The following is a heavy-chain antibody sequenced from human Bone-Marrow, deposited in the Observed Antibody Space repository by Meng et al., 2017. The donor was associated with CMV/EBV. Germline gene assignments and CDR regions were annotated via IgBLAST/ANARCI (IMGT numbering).Heavy chain of an antibody. CDR3: ARGWQQLALRGGWFDH. D-gene: IGHD6-13*01. CDR1: GFTFSSYA. CDR2: ISYEGSSK. Sequence: GESLKISCAASGFTFSSYAMHWVRQAPGKGLEWVAVISYEGSSKYYADSVKGRFTISRDNAKNSLYLQMNSLRAEDTAVYYCARGWQQLALRGGWFDHWSQGTLVTVSS. V-gene: IGHV3-30-3*01. J-gene: IGHJ5*02.